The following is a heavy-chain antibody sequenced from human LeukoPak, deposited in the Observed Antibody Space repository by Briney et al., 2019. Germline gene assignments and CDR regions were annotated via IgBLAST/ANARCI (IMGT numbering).Heavy chain of an antibody. Sequence: ASVKVSCKVSGYTLTELSMHWVRQAPGKGLEWMGGFDPEDGETIYAQKFQGRVTMTEDTSTDTAYMKLSSLRSEDTAVYYCARGTRRGSGSYYMAYWGQGTLVTVSS. V-gene: IGHV1-24*01. CDR3: ARGTRRGSGSYYMAY. CDR2: FDPEDGET. J-gene: IGHJ4*02. D-gene: IGHD3-10*01. CDR1: GYTLTELS.